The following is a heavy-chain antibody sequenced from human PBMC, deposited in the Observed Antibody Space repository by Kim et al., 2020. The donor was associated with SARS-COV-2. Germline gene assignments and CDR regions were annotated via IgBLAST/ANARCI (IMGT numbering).Heavy chain of an antibody. Sequence: GGSLRLSCAASGFTFSSYAMHWVRRAPGKGLEWVAVISYDGSNKYYADSVKGRFTISRDNSKNTLYLQMNSLRAEDTAVYYCARDHYRTRYWYFDLWGRG. CDR3: ARDHYRTRYWYFDL. CDR2: ISYDGSNK. J-gene: IGHJ2*01. V-gene: IGHV3-30*04. CDR1: GFTFSSYA. D-gene: IGHD4-4*01.